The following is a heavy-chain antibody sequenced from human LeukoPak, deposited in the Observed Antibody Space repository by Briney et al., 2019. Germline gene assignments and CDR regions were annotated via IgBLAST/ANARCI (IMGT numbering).Heavy chain of an antibody. V-gene: IGHV3-48*03. CDR3: AGDYGGNSP. J-gene: IGHJ5*02. CDR2: ISSSGSTI. Sequence: GGSLRLSCAASGFTFSTYEMNWVRQAPGKGLEWVSYISSSGSTIYYADSVKGRFTISRDNAKNSLYLQMNSLRAEGTAVYYCAGDYGGNSPWGQGTLVTVSS. CDR1: GFTFSTYE. D-gene: IGHD4-23*01.